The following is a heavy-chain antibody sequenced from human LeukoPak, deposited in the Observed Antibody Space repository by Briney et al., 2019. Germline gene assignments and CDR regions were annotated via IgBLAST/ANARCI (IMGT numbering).Heavy chain of an antibody. J-gene: IGHJ4*02. CDR3: ASDSSSTSPY. CDR2: ISHRGGT. Sequence: SETLSLTCAVYGASYSSYYWSWIRQAPGKGLEWIGEISHRGGTKYNPSLKSRVSISPDTSKNQFSLKLSSVTAADTAVYYCASDSSSTSPYWGQGTLVTVSS. D-gene: IGHD6-6*01. V-gene: IGHV4-34*01. CDR1: GASYSSYY.